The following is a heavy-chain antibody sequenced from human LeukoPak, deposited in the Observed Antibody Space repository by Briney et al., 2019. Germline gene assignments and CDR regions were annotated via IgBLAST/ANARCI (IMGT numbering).Heavy chain of an antibody. CDR2: IIPIFGTA. D-gene: IGHD3-22*01. V-gene: IGHV1-69*05. Sequence: SVKVSCKASGGTFSSYAISWVRQAPGQRLEWMGGIIPIFGTANYAQKFQGRVTITTDESTSTAYMELSSLRSEDTAVYYCARVETVVVMGDGYFDYWGEGTLVTVSS. J-gene: IGHJ4*02. CDR3: ARVETVVVMGDGYFDY. CDR1: GGTFSSYA.